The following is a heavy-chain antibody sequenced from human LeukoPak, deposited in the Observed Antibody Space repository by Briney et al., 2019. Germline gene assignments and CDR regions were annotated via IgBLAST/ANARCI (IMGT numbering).Heavy chain of an antibody. CDR3: ARAKVGIAARRSEWFDP. D-gene: IGHD6-6*01. CDR2: IYHSGST. J-gene: IGHJ5*02. V-gene: IGHV4-30-2*01. CDR1: GGSISSGGYY. Sequence: SETLSLTCTVSGGSISSGGYYWSWIRQPPGKGLEWIGYIYHSGSTYYNPSLKSRVTISVDRSKNQFSLKLSSVTAADTAVYYCARAKVGIAARRSEWFDPWGQGTLVTVSS.